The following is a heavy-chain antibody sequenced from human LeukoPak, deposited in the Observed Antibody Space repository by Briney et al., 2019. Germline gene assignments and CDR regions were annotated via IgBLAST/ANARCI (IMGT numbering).Heavy chain of an antibody. CDR1: VVTFSSYE. Sequence: GGSLRLSCAASVVTFSSYEMNWVRQAPGKGLEWVSYISSFGGTIYYADSVKGRFTISRDNAKKSLYLQMNSLRAEDTAVYYLARRMPGSYIGYSDYWAQGTLVTVSS. J-gene: IGHJ4*02. CDR3: ARRMPGSYIGYSDY. CDR2: ISSFGGTI. V-gene: IGHV3-48*03. D-gene: IGHD1-26*01.